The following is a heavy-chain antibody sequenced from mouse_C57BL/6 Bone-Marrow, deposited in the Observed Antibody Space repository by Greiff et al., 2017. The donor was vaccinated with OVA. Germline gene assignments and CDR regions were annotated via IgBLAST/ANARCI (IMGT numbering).Heavy chain of an antibody. Sequence: VKLQQPGAELVKPGASVKLSCKASGYTFTSYWMHWVKQRPGRGLEWIGRIDPNSGGTKYNEKFKSKATLTVDKPSSTAYMQRSSLTSEDSAVYYCASPLTAQATEGFAYWGQGTLVTVSA. CDR2: IDPNSGGT. J-gene: IGHJ3*01. V-gene: IGHV1-72*01. CDR3: ASPLTAQATEGFAY. CDR1: GYTFTSYW. D-gene: IGHD3-2*02.